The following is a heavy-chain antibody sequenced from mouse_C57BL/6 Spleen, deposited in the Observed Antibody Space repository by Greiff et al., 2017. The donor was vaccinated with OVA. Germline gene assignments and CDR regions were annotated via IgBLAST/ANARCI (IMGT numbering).Heavy chain of an antibody. J-gene: IGHJ3*01. Sequence: EVQLQQSGPELVKPGASVKISCKASGYTFTDYYMNWVKQSHGKSLEWIGDINPNNGGTSYNQKFKGKATLTVDKSSSTAYMELRSLTSEDSAVYYCARSEDLRRSHAYWGQGTLVTVSA. V-gene: IGHV1-26*01. CDR1: GYTFTDYY. CDR2: INPNNGGT. D-gene: IGHD2-12*01. CDR3: ARSEDLRRSHAY.